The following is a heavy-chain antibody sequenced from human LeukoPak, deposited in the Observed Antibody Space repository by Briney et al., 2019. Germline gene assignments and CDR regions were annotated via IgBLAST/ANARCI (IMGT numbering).Heavy chain of an antibody. CDR2: IYETGST. V-gene: IGHV4-39*07. Sequence: PSETLSLTCTVSGGSISSSTYYWGWIRQPPGKGLEWMGSIYETGSTYYNSSLKSRVTISGDTSKNQFSLRLSAVTAAGTAVYFCEGSGSGSYYSPWYFDLWGRGTLVTVSS. J-gene: IGHJ2*01. D-gene: IGHD3-10*01. CDR1: GGSISSSTYY. CDR3: EGSGSGSYYSPWYFDL.